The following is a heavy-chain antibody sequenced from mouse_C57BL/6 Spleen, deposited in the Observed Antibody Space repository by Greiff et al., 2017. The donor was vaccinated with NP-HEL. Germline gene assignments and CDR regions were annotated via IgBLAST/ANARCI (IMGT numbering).Heavy chain of an antibody. V-gene: IGHV1-55*01. J-gene: IGHJ1*03. CDR3: AKVSRPYGSSRYWYFDV. Sequence: VQLQQSGAELVKPGASVKMSCKASGYTFTSYWITWVKQRPGQGLEWIGDIYPGSGSTNYNEKFKSKATLTVDTSSSTAYMQLSSLTSEDSAVYYCAKVSRPYGSSRYWYFDVWGTGTTVTVSS. CDR2: IYPGSGST. D-gene: IGHD1-1*01. CDR1: GYTFTSYW.